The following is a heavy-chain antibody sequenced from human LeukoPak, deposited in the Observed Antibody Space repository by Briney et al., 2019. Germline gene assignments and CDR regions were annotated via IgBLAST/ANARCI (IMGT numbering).Heavy chain of an antibody. J-gene: IGHJ6*02. CDR1: GGTFSSYA. CDR2: IIPIFGTA. D-gene: IGHD3-3*01. V-gene: IGHV1-69*13. Sequence: ASVKVSCKASGGTFSSYAISWVRQAPGQGLEWMGGIIPIFGTANYAQKFQGRVTITADESTSTAYMELSGLRSEDTAVYYCARWGDDFWSGYRPNYYYYGMDVWGQGTTVTVSS. CDR3: ARWGDDFWSGYRPNYYYYGMDV.